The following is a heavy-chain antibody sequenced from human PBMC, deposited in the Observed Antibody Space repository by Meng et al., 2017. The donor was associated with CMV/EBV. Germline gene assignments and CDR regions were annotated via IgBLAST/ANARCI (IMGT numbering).Heavy chain of an antibody. V-gene: IGHV3-30*04. J-gene: IGHJ4*02. D-gene: IGHD3-22*01. CDR2: ISYDGSNK. CDR1: GFTFSSYA. CDR3: AKGNMYYYDSSGSKGYFDY. Sequence: GGSLRLSCAVSGFTFSSYAMHWVRQAPGKGLEWVAVISYDGSNKYYADTVKGRFTLSRDNSKNTLYLKMNSLRAENTAVYYCAKGNMYYYDSSGSKGYFDYWGQGTLVTVSS.